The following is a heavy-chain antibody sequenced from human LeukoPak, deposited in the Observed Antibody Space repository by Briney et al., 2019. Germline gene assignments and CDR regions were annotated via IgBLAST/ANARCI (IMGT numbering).Heavy chain of an antibody. D-gene: IGHD5-18*01. CDR2: ISGGGGGT. J-gene: IGHJ4*02. V-gene: IGHV3-23*01. Sequence: GGSLRLSCAASGFTFSSYAMSWVRQAPGKGLEWVSGISGGGGGTFYADSVKGRFTISRDNSNNTLYLQMNSLRAEDTAVYYCAELYSYGFSGHFDYWGLGTLDTVSS. CDR3: AELYSYGFSGHFDY. CDR1: GFTFSSYA.